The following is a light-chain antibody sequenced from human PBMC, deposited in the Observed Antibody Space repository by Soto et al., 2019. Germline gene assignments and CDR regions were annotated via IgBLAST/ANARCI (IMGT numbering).Light chain of an antibody. V-gene: IGLV2-8*01. CDR3: SSDAGSVGV. Sequence: QSVLTQPPSASGSPGQSVTISCTGTSSDVGGYNYVSWYQQHPGKAPKLMIYEVSQRPSGVPDRFSGSKSGNTASLTVSGLQAEDEADYYCSSDAGSVGVFGGGTKVTVL. CDR1: SSDVGGYNY. J-gene: IGLJ3*02. CDR2: EVS.